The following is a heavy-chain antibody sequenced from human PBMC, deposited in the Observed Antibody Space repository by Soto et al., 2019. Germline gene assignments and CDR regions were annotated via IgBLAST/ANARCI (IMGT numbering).Heavy chain of an antibody. Sequence: SETLSLTCSVSGDSITTSDYYWSWIRQPPGKGLEWLGYIYYSGSSYYNPSLKGRATISVDTSKNQFSPKLSSVTAADTAMYYCARTVDFWSGYYPYWGPGTLVTVSS. CDR1: GDSITTSDYY. V-gene: IGHV4-30-4*01. J-gene: IGHJ4*02. D-gene: IGHD3-3*01. CDR2: IYYSGSS. CDR3: ARTVDFWSGYYPY.